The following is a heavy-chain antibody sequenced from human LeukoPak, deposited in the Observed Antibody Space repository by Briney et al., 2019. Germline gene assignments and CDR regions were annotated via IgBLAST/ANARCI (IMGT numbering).Heavy chain of an antibody. D-gene: IGHD3-22*01. CDR2: IYYSGST. Sequence: SETLSLTCTVSGGSISSYYWSWIRQPPGKGLEWIGYIYYSGSTNYNPSLKSRVTISVDTSKNQFSLKLSSVTAADTAVYYCARHHDSSGYPIDYCGQGTLVTVSS. J-gene: IGHJ4*02. V-gene: IGHV4-59*08. CDR3: ARHHDSSGYPIDY. CDR1: GGSISSYY.